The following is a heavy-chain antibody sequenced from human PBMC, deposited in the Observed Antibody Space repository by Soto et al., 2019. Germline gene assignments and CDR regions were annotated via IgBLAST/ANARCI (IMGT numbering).Heavy chain of an antibody. CDR2: IIPMVGMS. Sequence: QVPLVQSGAEVKKPGSSVKVSCKASGDTFNFYTIHWVRQAPGQGLEWLGRIIPMVGMSNYAQRFQGRVTMIADKSTSTAYMQFFETAYVSGSRPFDNWGQGTLVSVSS. J-gene: IGHJ4*02. CDR3: N. V-gene: IGHV1-69*02. D-gene: IGHD3-10*01. CDR1: GDTFNFYT.